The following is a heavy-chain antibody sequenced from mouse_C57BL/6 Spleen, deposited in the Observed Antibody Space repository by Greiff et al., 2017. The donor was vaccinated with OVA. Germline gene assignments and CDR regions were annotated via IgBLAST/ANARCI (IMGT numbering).Heavy chain of an antibody. CDR3: ARPNGPMDY. CDR2: INPSSGYT. J-gene: IGHJ4*01. V-gene: IGHV1-7*01. Sequence: QVQLQQSGAELAKPGASVKLSCKASGYTFTSYWMHWVKQRPGQGLEWIGYINPSSGYTKYNQKFKDKATLTADKSSITAYMQLSSLTYEDSAVYYGARPNGPMDYWGQGTSVTVSS. CDR1: GYTFTSYW. D-gene: IGHD1-2*01.